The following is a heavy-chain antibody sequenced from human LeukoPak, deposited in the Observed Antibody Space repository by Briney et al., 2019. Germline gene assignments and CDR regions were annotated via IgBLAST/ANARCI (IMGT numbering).Heavy chain of an antibody. CDR3: ARTTVAGTIQY. V-gene: IGHV3-21*01. CDR1: GLTFSTFR. J-gene: IGHJ1*01. D-gene: IGHD1-14*01. Sequence: PGGSLRPSCAPSGLTFSTFRMAWVRQAPGKGLEWVSYIIPTGTPIHHADSMRGPCTISRDNTKSCSYLQMNNPRVEDTALYFCARTTVAGTIQYWGQGTLVIVSS. CDR2: IIPTGTPI.